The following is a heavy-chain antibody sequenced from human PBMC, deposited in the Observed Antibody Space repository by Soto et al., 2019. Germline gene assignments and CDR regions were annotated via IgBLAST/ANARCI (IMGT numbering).Heavy chain of an antibody. D-gene: IGHD5-18*01. V-gene: IGHV1-3*01. CDR1: GYTFTSYA. CDR2: INAGNGNT. J-gene: IGHJ1*01. Sequence: ASVKVSCKASGYTFTSYAMHWVRQAPGQRLEWMGWINAGNGNTKYSQKFQGRVTITRDTSASTAYMELSSLRSEDTAVYYCARDPGYSYGYTPPEWRYWGLGTLVTAPQ. CDR3: ARDPGYSYGYTPPEWRY.